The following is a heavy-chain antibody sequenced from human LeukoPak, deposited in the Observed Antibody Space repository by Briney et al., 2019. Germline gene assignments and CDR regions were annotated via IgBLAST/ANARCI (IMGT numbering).Heavy chain of an antibody. J-gene: IGHJ4*02. CDR2: IYYSGST. V-gene: IGHV4-39*07. CDR1: GGSISSSSYY. CDR3: ARGQRGGDYFDY. Sequence: PSETLSLTCTVSGGSISSSSYYWGWIRQPPGKGLEWIGSIYYSGSTNYNPSLKSRVTISVDTSKNQFSLKLSSVTAADTAVYYCARGQRGGDYFDYWGQGTLVTVSS. D-gene: IGHD1-1*01.